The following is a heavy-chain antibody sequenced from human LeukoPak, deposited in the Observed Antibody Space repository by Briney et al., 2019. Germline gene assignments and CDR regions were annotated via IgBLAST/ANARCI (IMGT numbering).Heavy chain of an antibody. CDR1: GGSISSYY. D-gene: IGHD6-13*01. V-gene: IGHV4-59*01. J-gene: IGHJ5*02. CDR3: ARGGAAAGTLNWFDP. Sequence: KPSETLSLTCTVSGGSISSYYWSWIRQPPGKGLEWIGYIYYSGSTNYNPSLKSRVTISVDTSKNQFFLKLSSVTAADTAVYYCARGGAAAGTLNWFDPWGQGTLVTVSS. CDR2: IYYSGST.